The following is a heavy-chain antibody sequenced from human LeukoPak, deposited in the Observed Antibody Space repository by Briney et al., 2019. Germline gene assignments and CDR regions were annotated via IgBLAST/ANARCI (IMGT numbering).Heavy chain of an antibody. CDR3: ARETSVMAGRYYEEEHAFDI. V-gene: IGHV3-23*01. CDR1: GFTFSSYG. CDR2: ITATSSCT. Sequence: GGSLRLSCAASGFTFSSYGMSWVRQAPGKGLEWVSAITATSSCTHDADSVQGRFTISRDNSKNTLYLQMNSLRAEDTAVYYCARETSVMAGRYYEEEHAFDIWGQGTMVTVSS. J-gene: IGHJ3*02. D-gene: IGHD3-16*01.